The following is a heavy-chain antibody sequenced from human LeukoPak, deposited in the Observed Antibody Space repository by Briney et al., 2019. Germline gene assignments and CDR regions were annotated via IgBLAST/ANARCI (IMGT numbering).Heavy chain of an antibody. J-gene: IGHJ5*02. CDR3: ARLIRVAMVRGVIQGSWFDP. CDR2: IIPIFGTA. D-gene: IGHD3-10*01. V-gene: IGHV1-69*13. CDR1: GGTFSSYA. Sequence: SVKVSCRASGGTFSSYAISWVRQAPGQGLEWMGGIIPIFGTANYAQKFQGRVTITADESTSTAYMELSSLRSEDTAVYYCARLIRVAMVRGVIQGSWFDPWGQGTLVTVSS.